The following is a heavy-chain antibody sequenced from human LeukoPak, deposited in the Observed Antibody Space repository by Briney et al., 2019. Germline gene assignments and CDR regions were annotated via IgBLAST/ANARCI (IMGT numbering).Heavy chain of an antibody. V-gene: IGHV3-30*03. CDR3: ASGAARPDY. Sequence: PGGSLRLSCAASGFTFSSYGMHWVRQAPGKGLEWVAVISYDGSNKYYADSVKGRFTISRDNSKNTLYLQMNSLRAEDTAVYYCASGAARPDYWGQGTLVTVSS. D-gene: IGHD6-6*01. J-gene: IGHJ4*02. CDR2: ISYDGSNK. CDR1: GFTFSSYG.